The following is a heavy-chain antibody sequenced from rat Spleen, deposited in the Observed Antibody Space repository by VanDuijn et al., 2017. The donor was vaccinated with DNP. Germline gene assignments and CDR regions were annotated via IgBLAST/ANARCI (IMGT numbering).Heavy chain of an antibody. Sequence: QVQLKESGPGLVQPSQTLSLACTVSGFALTDYHVHWVRQPSGKGLEWMGVIWHGGTTDYSSALKSRLSISRDTSESQVFVKMNSLRTEDTATYYCARDGQWDFLDYWGQGVMVTVSS. J-gene: IGHJ2*01. CDR2: IWHGGTT. V-gene: IGHV2-30*01. CDR1: GFALTDYH. CDR3: ARDGQWDFLDY. D-gene: IGHD1-1*01.